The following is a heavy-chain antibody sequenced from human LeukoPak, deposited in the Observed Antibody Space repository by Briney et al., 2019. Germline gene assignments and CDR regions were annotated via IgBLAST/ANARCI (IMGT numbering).Heavy chain of an antibody. CDR3: ARDLSRAHWGNIGDY. CDR2: INPNRGDT. J-gene: IGHJ4*02. D-gene: IGHD7-27*01. V-gene: IGHV1-2*02. CDR1: GYTFTGHY. Sequence: ASVKVSCKTSGYTFTGHYIHWVRQAPGQGLEWMGWINPNRGDTNYAQKFQGRVTVTSDTSISTAYMELPRLRSDDTAVYYCARDLSRAHWGNIGDYWGQGTLVTVSS.